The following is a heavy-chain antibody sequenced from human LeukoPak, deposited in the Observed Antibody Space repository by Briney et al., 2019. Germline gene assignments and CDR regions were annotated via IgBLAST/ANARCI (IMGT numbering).Heavy chain of an antibody. D-gene: IGHD4-17*01. Sequence: PSETLSLTCTVSGGSISSYYWSWIRQPPGKGLEWIGYIYYSGSTNYNPSLKSRVTISVDTSKNQFSLKLSSVTAADTAVYYCARSGGTTVTMFDYWGQGTLVTVSS. J-gene: IGHJ4*02. CDR2: IYYSGST. V-gene: IGHV4-59*08. CDR1: GGSISSYY. CDR3: ARSGGTTVTMFDY.